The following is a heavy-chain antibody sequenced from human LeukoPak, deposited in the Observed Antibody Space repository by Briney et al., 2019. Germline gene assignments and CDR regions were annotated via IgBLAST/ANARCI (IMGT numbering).Heavy chain of an antibody. CDR1: GGSISSGDYY. CDR3: AREDVYWYFDL. J-gene: IGHJ2*01. Sequence: SETLSLTCTVSGGSISSGDYYWSWIRQPPGKGLEWIGYIYYSGSTYYNPSLKSRVTISVDTSKNPFSLKLSSVTAADTAAYYCAREDVYWYFDLWGRGTLVTVSS. V-gene: IGHV4-30-4*08. CDR2: IYYSGST.